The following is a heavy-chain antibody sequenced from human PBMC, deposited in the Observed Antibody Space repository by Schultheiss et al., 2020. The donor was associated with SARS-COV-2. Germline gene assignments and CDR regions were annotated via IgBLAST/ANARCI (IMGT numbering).Heavy chain of an antibody. CDR3: ARIVLYSSGWYAFDI. CDR1: GGSFSGYY. D-gene: IGHD6-19*01. J-gene: IGHJ3*02. CDR2: IYYSGST. Sequence: SETLSLTCAVYGGSFSGYYWSWIRQPPGKGLEWIGYIYYSGSTYYNPSLKSRVTISVDTSKNQFSLKLSSVTAADTAVYYCARIVLYSSGWYAFDIWGQGTMVTVSS. V-gene: IGHV4-59*01.